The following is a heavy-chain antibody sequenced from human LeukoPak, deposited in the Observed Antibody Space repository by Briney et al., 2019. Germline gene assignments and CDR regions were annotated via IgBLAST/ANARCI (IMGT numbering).Heavy chain of an antibody. D-gene: IGHD4-17*01. Sequence: GSLRLSCAASGFTFSSYEMNWVRQAPGKGLEWLSYINDAGNSIYYTDSVKGRFTISRDNAKNSLYLQMSGLRVEDTAIYYCARGRDYGDTIDYWGQGTLVTVSS. CDR3: ARGRDYGDTIDY. CDR1: GFTFSSYE. J-gene: IGHJ4*02. CDR2: INDAGNSI. V-gene: IGHV3-48*03.